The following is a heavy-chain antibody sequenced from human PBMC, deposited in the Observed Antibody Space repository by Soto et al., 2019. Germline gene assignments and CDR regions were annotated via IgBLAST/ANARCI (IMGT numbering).Heavy chain of an antibody. CDR3: AKDLYTKGSYPLSFDY. D-gene: IGHD1-26*01. CDR1: GFTFSTYA. Sequence: GGSLRLSCAASGFTFSTYAVIWVRQAPEKGLEWVATISANGVSTNYADSVKGRITISRDNFKNTLYLQMNSLRAEDAALYYCAKDLYTKGSYPLSFDYWGQGTLVTVSS. V-gene: IGHV3-23*01. CDR2: ISANGVST. J-gene: IGHJ4*02.